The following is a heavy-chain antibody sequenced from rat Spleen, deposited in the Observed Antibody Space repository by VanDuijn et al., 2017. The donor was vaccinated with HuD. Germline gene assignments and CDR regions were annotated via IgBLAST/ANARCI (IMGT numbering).Heavy chain of an antibody. CDR3: ARSEGTHYYLPFAD. V-gene: IGHV3-3*01. CDR1: GPSISSSYR. CDR2: INSAGTT. D-gene: IGHD1-12*02. J-gene: IGHJ3*01. Sequence: EVQLQESGPGLVKPSQSLSLTCSVTGPSISSSYRWNWIRRFPGNELEWMGYINSAGTTNYNPSLKSRISITRDTSKNQLFLQVNSLTTEDTATYYCARSEGTHYYLPFADWGQGTLVTVSS.